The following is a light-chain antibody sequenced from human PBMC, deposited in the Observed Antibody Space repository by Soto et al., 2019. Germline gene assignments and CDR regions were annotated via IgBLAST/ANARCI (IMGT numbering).Light chain of an antibody. J-gene: IGKJ2*01. Sequence: EIVLTQSPGTLSLSPGERATLSCRASQSVSSSYVAWYQQKPGQAPRLLIYGASSRATGIPGRFSGSGSGTDFTLTISRLEPEDFAVYYCQQYDTSLYTFGQGTKLEIK. CDR2: GAS. V-gene: IGKV3-20*01. CDR1: QSVSSSY. CDR3: QQYDTSLYT.